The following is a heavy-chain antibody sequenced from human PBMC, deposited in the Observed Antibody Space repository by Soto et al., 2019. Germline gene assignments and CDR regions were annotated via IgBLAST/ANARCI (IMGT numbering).Heavy chain of an antibody. D-gene: IGHD1-1*01. V-gene: IGHV1-18*01. J-gene: IGHJ4*02. CDR3: AGGGYGNY. CDR2: ISAHNGNT. Sequence: QVHLVQSGAEVKKPGASVKVSCKGSGYAFTTYGITWVRQAPGQGLEWMGWISAHNGNTNYAQKLQGRVTVTRDTSTSTAYMELRSLRSDDTAVYYWAGGGYGNYRGRGAMVTVSS. CDR1: GYAFTTYG.